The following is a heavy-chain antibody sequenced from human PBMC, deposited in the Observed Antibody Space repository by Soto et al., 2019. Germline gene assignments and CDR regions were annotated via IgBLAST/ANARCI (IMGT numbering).Heavy chain of an antibody. CDR2: ISARGGST. J-gene: IGHJ5*01. D-gene: IGHD3-3*01. Sequence: PGESLKFSCAASGLTFSSSAMTWVLQAPGKGLDWATSISARGGSTFDGHAVKSRYVISRGQSKNTLYLEKSSLRAEDTAVYYCANMDKCDRWSDSAHSWFASWGQRTLVNVPS. CDR3: ANMDKCDRWSDSAHSWFAS. CDR1: GLTFSSSA. V-gene: IGHV3-23*01.